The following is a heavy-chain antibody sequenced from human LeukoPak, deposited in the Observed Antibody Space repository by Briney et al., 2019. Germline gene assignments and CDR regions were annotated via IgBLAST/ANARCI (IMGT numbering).Heavy chain of an antibody. CDR1: GFTFSDYY. CDR3: ARVLLADGYKEMATVGYFDY. V-gene: IGHV3-11*04. CDR2: ISSSGSPI. D-gene: IGHD5-24*01. Sequence: PGGSLRLSCAASGFTFSDYYMRWIRQVPGKGLEWVSYISSSGSPIYYADSVKGRFTISRDNAKNSLYLQMNRLRAEDTAVYYCARVLLADGYKEMATVGYFDYWGQGTLVTVSS. J-gene: IGHJ4*02.